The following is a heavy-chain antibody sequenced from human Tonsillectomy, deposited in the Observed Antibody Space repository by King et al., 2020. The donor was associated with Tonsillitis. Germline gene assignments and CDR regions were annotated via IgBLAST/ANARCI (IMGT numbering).Heavy chain of an antibody. J-gene: IGHJ3*02. Sequence: QLVQSGVEVLKPGASVKVSCTAAGHTFSMLGINWVRQAPGPGLEWMGWISGDSGNTKYAQKFQGRVTLSRDTSTSTVYMELGSLRSDDTAVYYCARGVVGFSDDAFAIWGQGTKVTVSS. CDR3: ARGVVGFSDDAFAI. D-gene: IGHD5-12*01. CDR2: ISGDSGNT. V-gene: IGHV1-18*01. CDR1: GHTFSMLG.